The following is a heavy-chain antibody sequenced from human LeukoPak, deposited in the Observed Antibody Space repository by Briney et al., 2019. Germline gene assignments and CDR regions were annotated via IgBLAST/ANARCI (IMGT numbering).Heavy chain of an antibody. CDR2: ISAYNGNT. V-gene: IGHV1-18*01. CDR1: GGTFSSYG. J-gene: IGHJ4*02. CDR3: ARDRGIAVAGDFDY. D-gene: IGHD6-19*01. Sequence: ASVKVSCKASGGTFSSYGISWVRQAPGQGLEWMGWISAYNGNTNYAQKLQGRVTMTTDTSTSTAYMELRSLRSDDTAVYYCARDRGIAVAGDFDYWGQGTLVTVSS.